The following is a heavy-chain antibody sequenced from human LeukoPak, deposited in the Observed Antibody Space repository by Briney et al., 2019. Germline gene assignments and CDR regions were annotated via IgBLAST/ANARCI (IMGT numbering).Heavy chain of an antibody. CDR1: GGSFSGYY. Sequence: SETLSLTCAVYGGSFSGYYWSWIRQPPGKGLEWIGEINHSGSTNYNPSLKSRVTISVDTSKNQFSLELNSVTPADTAVYYCARGGNYWPQWWFDPWGRGTLVSVSS. V-gene: IGHV4-34*01. CDR3: ARGGNYWPQWWFDP. D-gene: IGHD1-26*01. J-gene: IGHJ5*02. CDR2: INHSGST.